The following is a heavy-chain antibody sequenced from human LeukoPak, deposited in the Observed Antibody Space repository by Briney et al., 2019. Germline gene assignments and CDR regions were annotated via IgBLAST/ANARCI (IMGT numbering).Heavy chain of an antibody. CDR2: IIPIFGTA. CDR3: ATRTSEGYDFWSGYYKAEDAFDI. D-gene: IGHD3-3*01. V-gene: IGHV1-69*13. CDR1: GGTFSSYA. J-gene: IGHJ3*02. Sequence: SVKVSCKASGGTFSSYAISWVRQAPGQGLEWMGGIIPIFGTANYAQKFQGRVTITADESTSTAYMELSSLRSEDTAVYYCATRTSEGYDFWSGYYKAEDAFDIWGQGTMVTVSS.